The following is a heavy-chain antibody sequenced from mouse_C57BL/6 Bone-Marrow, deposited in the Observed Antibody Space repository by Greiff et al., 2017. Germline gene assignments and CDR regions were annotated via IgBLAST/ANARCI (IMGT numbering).Heavy chain of an antibody. J-gene: IGHJ4*01. D-gene: IGHD2-5*01. CDR1: GYAFTSSG. Sequence: QVQLQQSGPELVKPGASVKISCKASGYAFTSSGMNWVKQRPGQGLEWIGRIYPGGGDTNYNGKFKGKATLTADKSSSTAYMQLSSLTSEDSAVYFCATIVTTGWGKGPSVTVPS. CDR3: ATIVTTG. V-gene: IGHV1-82*01. CDR2: IYPGGGDT.